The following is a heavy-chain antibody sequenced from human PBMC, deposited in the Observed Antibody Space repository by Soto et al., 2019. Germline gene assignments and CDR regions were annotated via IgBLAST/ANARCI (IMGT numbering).Heavy chain of an antibody. J-gene: IGHJ3*02. D-gene: IGHD3-3*01. V-gene: IGHV3-23*01. Sequence: GGSLRLSCAASGFTFSSYAMSWVRQAPGKGLEWVSAISGSGGSTYYADSVKGRFTISRDNSKNTLYLQMNSLRAEDTAVYYCAKCITIFGVVIGAFDIWGQGTMVTVS. CDR2: ISGSGGST. CDR3: AKCITIFGVVIGAFDI. CDR1: GFTFSSYA.